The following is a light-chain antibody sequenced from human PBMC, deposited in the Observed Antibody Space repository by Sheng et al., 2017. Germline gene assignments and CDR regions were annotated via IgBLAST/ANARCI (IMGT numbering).Light chain of an antibody. V-gene: IGKV1-5*03. CDR1: QSVSTW. Sequence: DIQMTQSPSTLSASVGDRVGITCRASQSVSTWLAWYQQKPGKAPKLLIYKASTLQSGVPSRFSGSGSGTDFTLTISSLQPDDFATYYCQQYDSEITFGQGTRLEIK. CDR2: KAS. J-gene: IGKJ5*01. CDR3: QQYDSEIT.